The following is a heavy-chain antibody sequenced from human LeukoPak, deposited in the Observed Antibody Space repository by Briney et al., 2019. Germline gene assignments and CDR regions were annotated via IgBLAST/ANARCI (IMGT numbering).Heavy chain of an antibody. CDR3: ARDLQLLGRAFDI. Sequence: SETLSLTCTVSGGSISSYYWSWIRQPPGKGLEWIGYIYYSGSTNYNPSLKSRVTISVDTSKNQFSLKLSSVTAADTAVYYCARDLQLLGRAFDIWGQGTMVTVSS. J-gene: IGHJ3*02. CDR2: IYYSGST. CDR1: GGSISSYY. D-gene: IGHD2-2*01. V-gene: IGHV4-59*01.